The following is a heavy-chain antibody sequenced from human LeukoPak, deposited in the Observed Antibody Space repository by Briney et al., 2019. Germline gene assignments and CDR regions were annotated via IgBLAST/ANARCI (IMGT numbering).Heavy chain of an antibody. Sequence: PSQTLSLTCTVSGGSISSGGYYWSWIRQPPGKGVEWIGYIYYSGSPYYNPSLQSRTIISLHTSKNQFSLKLSSVTAADTAVYYCARDSPASGYAHGMDVWGQGTTVTVSS. V-gene: IGHV4-30-4*01. CDR3: ARDSPASGYAHGMDV. D-gene: IGHD5-12*01. CDR1: GGSISSGGYY. J-gene: IGHJ6*02. CDR2: IYYSGSP.